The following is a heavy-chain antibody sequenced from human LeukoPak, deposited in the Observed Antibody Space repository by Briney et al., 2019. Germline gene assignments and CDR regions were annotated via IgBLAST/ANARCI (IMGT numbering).Heavy chain of an antibody. CDR3: AKDHPRQGVTVHTRFDY. CDR2: VRGGGGST. D-gene: IGHD4-11*01. Sequence: GSLRLSSAASGFTFTSDARSWVPHDPGGGREWVSAVRGGGGSTYYTHSAGGRFTISRDKSKNTRYLQMNSLRDEATPIYYCAKDHPRQGVTVHTRFDYWGQGTLVTVSS. V-gene: IGHV3-23*01. CDR1: GFTFTSDA. J-gene: IGHJ4*01.